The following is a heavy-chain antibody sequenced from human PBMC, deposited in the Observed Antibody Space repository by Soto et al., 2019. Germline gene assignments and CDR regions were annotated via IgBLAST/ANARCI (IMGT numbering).Heavy chain of an antibody. Sequence: GGSLRLSCAASGFTFSSYGMHWVRQAPGKGLEWVAVIPYDGSNKYYADSVKGRFTISRDNSKNTLYLQMNSLRVEDTAVYYCARGRYGMDVWGQGTTVTVSS. V-gene: IGHV3-30*03. J-gene: IGHJ6*02. CDR3: ARGRYGMDV. CDR2: IPYDGSNK. CDR1: GFTFSSYG.